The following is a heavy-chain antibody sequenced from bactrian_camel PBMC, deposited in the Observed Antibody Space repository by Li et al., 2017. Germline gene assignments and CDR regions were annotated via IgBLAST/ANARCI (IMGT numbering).Heavy chain of an antibody. V-gene: IGHV3S53*01. CDR1: NV. CDR2: TISDDGTP. D-gene: IGHD7*01. J-gene: IGHJ4*01. Sequence: HVQLVESGENSVQAGGSVRLSCRALNVGWYRRAPGRECELVASTISDDGTPYYADSVKGRFTVSTDNTRNRMYLQMDCLIPDDTATYHCAARTKFTELVCSIDEGTQVTVST.